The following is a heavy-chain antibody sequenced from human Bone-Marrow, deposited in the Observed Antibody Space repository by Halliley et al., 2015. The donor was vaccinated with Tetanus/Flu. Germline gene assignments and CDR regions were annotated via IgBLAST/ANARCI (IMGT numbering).Heavy chain of an antibody. Sequence: KGRECIGFVFHGGVTNYTPSLKRRAPLSGDPSKRQFPLGLPSVTAADTAVYYCVRPDIYGMDVWGQGITVTVSS. J-gene: IGHJ6*02. CDR3: VRPDIYGMDV. V-gene: IGHV4-59*08. CDR2: VFHGGVT.